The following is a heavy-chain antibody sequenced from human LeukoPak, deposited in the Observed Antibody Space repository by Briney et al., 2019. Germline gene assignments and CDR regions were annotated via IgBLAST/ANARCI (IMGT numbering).Heavy chain of an antibody. CDR1: GFTFSDYY. CDR2: ISSSGSTI. CDR3: ARAGWLRLNYFDY. J-gene: IGHJ4*02. Sequence: GGSLRVSCAAPGFTFSDYYMSWIRQAPGKGREWVSYISSSGSTIYYADSVKGRFTISRDNAKNSLYLQMNSLRAEDTAVYYCARAGWLRLNYFDYWGQGTLVTVSS. D-gene: IGHD5-12*01. V-gene: IGHV3-11*01.